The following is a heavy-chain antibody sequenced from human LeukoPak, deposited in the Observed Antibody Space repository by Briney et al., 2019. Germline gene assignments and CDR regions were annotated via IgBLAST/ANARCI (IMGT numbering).Heavy chain of an antibody. D-gene: IGHD5-24*01. CDR3: AREMTTIENDY. V-gene: IGHV1-2*02. Sequence: GASVKVSCKASGYTFTDYYIHWVRQAPGQGLEWMGRINPNSGRTDYAQKFQGRVTMTRDTSISTAYMELSRLRSDDTAVYYCAREMTTIENDYWGQGTLVTVSS. CDR2: INPNSGRT. J-gene: IGHJ4*02. CDR1: GYTFTDYY.